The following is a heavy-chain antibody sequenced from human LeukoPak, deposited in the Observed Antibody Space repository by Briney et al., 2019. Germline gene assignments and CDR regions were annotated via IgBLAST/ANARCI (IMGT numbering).Heavy chain of an antibody. J-gene: IGHJ6*02. CDR2: INHSGST. CDR1: GGSFSGYN. V-gene: IGHV4-34*01. D-gene: IGHD3-3*01. Sequence: PSETLSLTCAVYGGSFSGYNWSWIRQPPGKGLEWIGEINHSGSTNYNPSLKSRVTISVDTSKNQFSLKLSSVTAADTAVYYCARTPYYDFWSGYPLRGYYYGMDVWGQGTTVTVSS. CDR3: ARTPYYDFWSGYPLRGYYYGMDV.